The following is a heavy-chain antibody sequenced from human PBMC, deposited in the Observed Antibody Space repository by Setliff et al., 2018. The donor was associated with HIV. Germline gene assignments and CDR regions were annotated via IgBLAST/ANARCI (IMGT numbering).Heavy chain of an antibody. D-gene: IGHD4-4*01. CDR1: GFTFRNYK. V-gene: IGHV3-48*03. CDR2: ISGSGQTI. CDR3: ARHPIDYSNPAVFDY. Sequence: GSLRLSCAASGFTFRNYKFNWVRQAPGKGLEWVSHISGSGQTIYYADSVRGRITISRDNAQNSLYLQMNSLRAEDTAVYYCARHPIDYSNPAVFDYWGQGTLVTVSS. J-gene: IGHJ4*02.